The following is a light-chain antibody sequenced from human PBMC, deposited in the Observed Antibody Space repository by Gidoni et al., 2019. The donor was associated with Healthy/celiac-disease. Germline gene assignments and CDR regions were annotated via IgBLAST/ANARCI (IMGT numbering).Light chain of an antibody. J-gene: IGLJ1*01. CDR2: GNS. V-gene: IGLV1-40*01. CDR3: QSYDSSLSGYV. CDR1: SPNIGAGYD. Sequence: QSELTQPPSVSGAPGQRVTISCTGSSPNIGAGYDVHWYQQLPGTAPKLLIYGNSNRPSGVPDRFSGSKSGTSASLAITGLQAEDEADYYCQSYDSSLSGYVFGTGTKVTVL.